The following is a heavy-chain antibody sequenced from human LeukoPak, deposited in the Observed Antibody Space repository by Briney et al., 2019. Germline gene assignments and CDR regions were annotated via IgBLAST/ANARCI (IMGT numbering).Heavy chain of an antibody. V-gene: IGHV4-30-4*08. CDR1: GGSISSGDYY. CDR2: IYYSGST. Sequence: SQTLSLTCTVSGGSISSGDYYWSWIRRPPGKGLEWIGYIYYSGSTYYNPSLKSRVTISVDTSKNQFSLKLSSVTAADTAVYYCARERWGNWFDPWGQGTLVTVSS. J-gene: IGHJ5*02. D-gene: IGHD1-1*01. CDR3: ARERWGNWFDP.